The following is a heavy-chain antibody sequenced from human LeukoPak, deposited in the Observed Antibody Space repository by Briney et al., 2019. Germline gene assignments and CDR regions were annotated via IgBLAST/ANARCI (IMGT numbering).Heavy chain of an antibody. CDR2: ISSSSSYI. CDR1: GFTFSSYS. D-gene: IGHD2-2*01. CDR3: ARDSVGIVVVPTDAFDI. V-gene: IGHV3-21*01. Sequence: GGSLRLSCAASGFTFSSYSMNWVRQAPGKGLEWVSSISSSSSYIYYADSVKGRFTISRDNAKNSLYLQMNSLRAEDTAVYYCARDSVGIVVVPTDAFDIWGQGTMVTVSS. J-gene: IGHJ3*02.